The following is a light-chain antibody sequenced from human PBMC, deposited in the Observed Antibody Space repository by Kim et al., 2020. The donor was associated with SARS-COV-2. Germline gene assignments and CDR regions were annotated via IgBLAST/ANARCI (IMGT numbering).Light chain of an antibody. CDR2: QDS. J-gene: IGLJ2*01. CDR3: QAWDSSTVV. Sequence: SVSPGHTASITCSGDKLGDKYACWYQQKPGQSPVLVIYQDSKRPSGIPERFSGSNSGNTATLTISGTQAMDEADYYCQAWDSSTVVFGGGTKLTVL. CDR1: KLGDKY. V-gene: IGLV3-1*01.